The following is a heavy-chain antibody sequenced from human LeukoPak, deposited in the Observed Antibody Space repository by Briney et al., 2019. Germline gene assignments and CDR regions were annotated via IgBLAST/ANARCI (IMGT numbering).Heavy chain of an antibody. CDR2: INPNSGGT. V-gene: IGHV1-2*02. Sequence: ASVKVSCKASGYTFTDYYLHWVRQAPGQGLEWMGWINPNSGGTNYAQKFQGRVTMTRDTSISTAYMDLSRLRSDDTAVYYCARAVSSWYIDYWGQGTLVTVSS. CDR1: GYTFTDYY. CDR3: ARAVSSWYIDY. J-gene: IGHJ4*02. D-gene: IGHD6-13*01.